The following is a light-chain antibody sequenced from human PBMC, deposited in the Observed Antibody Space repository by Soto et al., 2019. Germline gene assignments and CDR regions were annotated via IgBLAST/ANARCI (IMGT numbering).Light chain of an antibody. CDR1: QCMRKE. CDR3: LHEINYPWT. Sequence: AIKMTKSPSSLSSSDGDRVTITCRASQCMRKELGWYQPQPGKAPKILIYDASSLESGVPSRFSGSGSGTEFTLAISSLQPEDSVTYYCLHEINYPWTFGQVSKV. V-gene: IGKV1-6*01. CDR2: DAS. J-gene: IGKJ1*01.